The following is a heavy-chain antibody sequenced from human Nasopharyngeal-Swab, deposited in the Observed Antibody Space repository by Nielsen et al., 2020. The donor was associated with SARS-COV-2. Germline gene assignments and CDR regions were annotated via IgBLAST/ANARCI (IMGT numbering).Heavy chain of an antibody. D-gene: IGHD1-26*01. CDR1: GGSISSYY. J-gene: IGHJ3*02. CDR3: ARLLSGTKPPHDAFDI. Sequence: SETLSFTCTVSGGSISSYYWSWIRQPPGKGLEWIGHIFYSGSTNYNPSLKSRVTISIDTSRNQFSLKLSSVTAADTAVYYCARLLSGTKPPHDAFDIWGQGTMVTVSS. CDR2: IFYSGST. V-gene: IGHV4-59*08.